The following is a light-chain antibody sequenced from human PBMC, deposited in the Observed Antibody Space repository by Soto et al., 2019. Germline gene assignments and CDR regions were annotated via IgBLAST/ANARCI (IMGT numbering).Light chain of an antibody. J-gene: IGLJ1*01. CDR3: CSYPGSRTYV. V-gene: IGLV2-23*01. CDR2: EGS. Sequence: SLLPQASTVSGSPGRSITLSCPETSSDVGSYNLVSWYQQHPGKAPKLMICEGSKRPSGVSNRFSGSKSGNTASLTISGLQADDEPDYYCCSYPGSRTYVFGTGTKVTVL. CDR1: SSDVGSYNL.